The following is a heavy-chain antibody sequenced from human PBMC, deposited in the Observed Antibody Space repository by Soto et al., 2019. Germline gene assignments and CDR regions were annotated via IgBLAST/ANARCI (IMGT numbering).Heavy chain of an antibody. D-gene: IGHD3-22*01. CDR3: ARLADYYDSSGYNRDAFDI. CDR1: GSTFTSYG. CDR2: ISAYNGNT. Sequence: ASVKVSCKASGSTFTSYGISWVRQAPGQGLYWMGWISAYNGNTNYAQKLQGRVTMTTDTSTSTAYMELRSLRSDDTAVYYCARLADYYDSSGYNRDAFDIWGQGTMVTVSS. J-gene: IGHJ3*02. V-gene: IGHV1-18*04.